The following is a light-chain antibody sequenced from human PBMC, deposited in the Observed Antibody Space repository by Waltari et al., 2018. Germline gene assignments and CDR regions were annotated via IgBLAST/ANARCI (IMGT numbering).Light chain of an antibody. CDR3: QHYVNLPVT. CDR2: DTS. CDR1: QSVGRS. V-gene: IGKV3-20*01. Sequence: DIVLTQSPGALSLSPGARATLSCRASQSVGRSLAWYQQKPGQAPRLLIYDTSSRATGTPGRFSGSGSGTDFSLAISSLEPEDFAVYFCQHYVNLPVTFGQGTKVEI. J-gene: IGKJ1*01.